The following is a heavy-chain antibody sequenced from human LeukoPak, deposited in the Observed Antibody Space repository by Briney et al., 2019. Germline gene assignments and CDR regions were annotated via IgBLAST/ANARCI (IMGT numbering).Heavy chain of an antibody. CDR2: IKSKTDGGTT. Sequence: GGSLRLSCAASGFTFSNAWMSWVRQAPGKGLEWVGRIKSKTDGGTTDYAAPVKGRFTISRDDSKNTLYLQMNSLKTEDTAVYYCTTELTAGPVVVATLISFNWGQGTLVTVSS. V-gene: IGHV3-15*01. CDR3: TTELTAGPVVVATLISFN. D-gene: IGHD5-12*01. J-gene: IGHJ4*02. CDR1: GFTFSNAW.